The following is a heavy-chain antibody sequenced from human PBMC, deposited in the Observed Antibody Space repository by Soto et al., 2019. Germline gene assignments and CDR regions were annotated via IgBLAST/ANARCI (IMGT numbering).Heavy chain of an antibody. CDR1: GYTFTSYA. CDR2: INAGNGNT. J-gene: IGHJ5*02. Sequence: ASVKVSCKASGYTFTSYAMHWVRQAPGQRLEWMGWINAGNGNTKYSQKFQGRVTFTRDRSASTAYMELSSLRSEDTAVYYCAKDLRWDFDTWPRGFDPWGQGTLVTVSS. CDR3: AKDLRWDFDTWPRGFDP. D-gene: IGHD3-9*01. V-gene: IGHV1-3*01.